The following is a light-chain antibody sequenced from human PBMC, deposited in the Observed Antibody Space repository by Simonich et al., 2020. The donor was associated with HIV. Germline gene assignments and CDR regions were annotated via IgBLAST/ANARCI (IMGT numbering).Light chain of an antibody. CDR1: SSDVGGYNY. Sequence: QSALTQPASVSGSPGQSITISCTGTSSDVGGYNYVSWYQQHPGKAPQLIIYEGSKRPSGGPDRFSGSKSGNTASLTVSGLQAEDEADYYCSSYADSNNLVFGGGTKLTVL. J-gene: IGLJ3*02. CDR3: SSYADSNNLV. CDR2: EGS. V-gene: IGLV2-8*01.